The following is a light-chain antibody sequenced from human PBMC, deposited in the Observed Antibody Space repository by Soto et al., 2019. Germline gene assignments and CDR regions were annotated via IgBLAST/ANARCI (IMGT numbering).Light chain of an antibody. V-gene: IGKV1-39*01. CDR1: QTIGKY. CDR2: DAS. Sequence: DIQMTQSPASLSANVGDRVTITCRPSQTIGKYLNWYQQQPGKAPTLLIYDASYLQTGVPSRFSGSSSGTDFTLSVSDLRPEDFATYYCQQRFSIPFTFGPGTKVEIK. J-gene: IGKJ3*01. CDR3: QQRFSIPFT.